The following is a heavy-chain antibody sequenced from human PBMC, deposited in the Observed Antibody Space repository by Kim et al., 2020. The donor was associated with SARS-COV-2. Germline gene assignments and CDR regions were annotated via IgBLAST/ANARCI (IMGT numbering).Heavy chain of an antibody. Sequence: SQTLSLTCAISGDSVSSNSAAWNWIRQSPSRGLEWLGRTYYRSKWYNDYAVSVKSRITINPDTSKNQFSLQLNSVTPEDTAVYYCAREEQQLVGVPVWFDPWGQGTLVTVSS. CDR1: GDSVSSNSAA. D-gene: IGHD6-13*01. CDR3: AREEQQLVGVPVWFDP. V-gene: IGHV6-1*01. CDR2: TYYRSKWYN. J-gene: IGHJ5*02.